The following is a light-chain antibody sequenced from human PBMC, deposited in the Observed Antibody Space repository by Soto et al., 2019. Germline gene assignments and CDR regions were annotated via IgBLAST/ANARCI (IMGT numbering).Light chain of an antibody. Sequence: EIVLTQSPGTLSLSPGERATLSCRASQSVSSGYLAWYQQKPGQAPRLLIYAASSRATGIPDRFSGSGSGTDFTLTISRLDSEDFAVYYCQQYGSSPPYTFGQGTKLEIK. V-gene: IGKV3-20*01. CDR1: QSVSSGY. CDR3: QQYGSSPPYT. J-gene: IGKJ2*01. CDR2: AAS.